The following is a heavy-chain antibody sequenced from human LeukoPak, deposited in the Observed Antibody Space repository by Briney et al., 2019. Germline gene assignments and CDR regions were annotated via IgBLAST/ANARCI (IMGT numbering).Heavy chain of an antibody. J-gene: IGHJ1*01. CDR1: GFTFGDYA. Sequence: GGSLRLSCTASGFTFGDYAMSWFRQAPGKGLEWVGFIRSKAYGGTTEYAASVKGRFTISRDDSKNIAYLQMNSLKTEDTAVYYCTRGSYYDSSGYYYGEYFQHWGQGTLVTVSS. CDR2: IRSKAYGGTT. V-gene: IGHV3-49*03. D-gene: IGHD3-22*01. CDR3: TRGSYYDSSGYYYGEYFQH.